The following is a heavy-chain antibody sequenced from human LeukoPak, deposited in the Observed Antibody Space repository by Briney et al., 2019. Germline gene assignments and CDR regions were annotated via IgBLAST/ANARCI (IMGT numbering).Heavy chain of an antibody. CDR3: ASAWGSYRCQGNY. J-gene: IGHJ4*02. Sequence: SVKVSCKASGGTFSSYAISWVRQAPGQGLEWMGGIIPIFGTANYAQKFQGRVTITAHKSTSTAYMELSSLRSEDTAVYYCASAWGSYRCQGNYWGQGTLVTVSS. V-gene: IGHV1-69*06. CDR1: GGTFSSYA. CDR2: IIPIFGTA. D-gene: IGHD3-16*02.